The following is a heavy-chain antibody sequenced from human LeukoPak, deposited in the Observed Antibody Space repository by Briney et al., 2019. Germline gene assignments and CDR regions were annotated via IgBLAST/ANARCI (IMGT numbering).Heavy chain of an antibody. CDR3: ATDLYY. J-gene: IGHJ4*02. CDR2: ISAYNGNT. V-gene: IGHV1-18*01. Sequence: XAXGQGLEWMGWISAYNGNTNYAQKLQGRVTMTEDTSTDTAYMELSSLRSEDTAVYYCATDLYYWGQGTLVTVSS.